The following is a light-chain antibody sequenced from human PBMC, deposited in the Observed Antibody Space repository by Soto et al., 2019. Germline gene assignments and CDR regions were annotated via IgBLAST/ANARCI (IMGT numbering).Light chain of an antibody. CDR1: QSVSSN. CDR3: QQYNSWPRT. V-gene: IGKV3-15*01. CDR2: GAS. J-gene: IGKJ1*01. Sequence: ETVMTQSPATLSVSPGESATLSCRASQSVSSNLAWYQQKPGQAPRLLIYGASTRATGVPDRFSGSGSGTAFTRTISSLQSEDFAVYYCQQYNSWPRTLGQGTKVEIK.